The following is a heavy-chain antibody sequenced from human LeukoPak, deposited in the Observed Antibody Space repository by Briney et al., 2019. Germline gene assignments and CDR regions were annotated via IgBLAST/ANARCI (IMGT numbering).Heavy chain of an antibody. CDR1: GFTFSSYA. CDR2: ISGNGGST. D-gene: IGHD1-26*01. CDR3: AKSKVGTDSFDY. J-gene: IGHJ4*02. V-gene: IGHV3-23*01. Sequence: GSLRLSCAASGFTFSSYAMSWVRQAPGKGLGWVSAISGNGGSTYYADSVKGRFTISRDNSKNTLFLQMNTVRAEDTAVYYCAKSKVGTDSFDYWGQGTLVTVSS.